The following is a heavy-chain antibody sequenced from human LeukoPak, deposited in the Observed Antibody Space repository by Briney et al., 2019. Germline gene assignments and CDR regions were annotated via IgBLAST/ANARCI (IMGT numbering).Heavy chain of an antibody. D-gene: IGHD1-7*01. V-gene: IGHV3-23*01. J-gene: IGHJ4*02. CDR1: GFTFSDHA. CDR2: INGNGGGS. CDR3: VKGGTAYRVGWTH. Sequence: AGGSLRLSCAASGFTFSDHAMSWVRQAPAKGLEWVSSINGNGGGSYYIDSVKGRFTVSRDNSENALYLQMNNLRTEDTAVYFCVKGGTAYRVGWTHWGQGSLVTVFS.